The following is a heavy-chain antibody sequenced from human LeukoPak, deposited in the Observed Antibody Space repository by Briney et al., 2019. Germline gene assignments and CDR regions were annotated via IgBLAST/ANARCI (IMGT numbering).Heavy chain of an antibody. V-gene: IGHV1-8*01. J-gene: IGHJ5*02. CDR2: MNPNSGNT. D-gene: IGHD6-6*01. CDR3: ARGLRQLVWLDP. Sequence: GASVKVSCKASGYTFTSYDINWVRQATGQGLEWMGWMNPNSGNTGYAQKFQGRVTMTRNTSISTAYMELSSLRSEDTAVYYCARGLRQLVWLDPWGQGTLVTVSS. CDR1: GYTFTSYD.